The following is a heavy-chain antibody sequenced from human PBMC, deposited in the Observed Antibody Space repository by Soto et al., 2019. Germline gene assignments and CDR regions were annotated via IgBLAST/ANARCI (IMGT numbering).Heavy chain of an antibody. CDR1: GYTFTSYG. CDR3: ARDYFPYSSSWYWFDP. CDR2: ISAYNGNT. D-gene: IGHD6-13*01. J-gene: IGHJ5*02. V-gene: IGHV1-18*01. Sequence: ASVKVSCKASGYTFTSYGISWVRQAPGQGLEWMGWISAYNGNTNYAQKLQGRVTMTTDTSTSTAYMELRSLRSDDTAVYYCARDYFPYSSSWYWFDPWGQGTLVTVSS.